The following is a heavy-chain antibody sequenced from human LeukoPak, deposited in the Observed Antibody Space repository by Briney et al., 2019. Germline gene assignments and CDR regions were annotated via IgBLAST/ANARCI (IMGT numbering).Heavy chain of an antibody. J-gene: IGHJ5*02. Sequence: PSETLSLTCTVSGGSISSYYWSWIRQPPGKGLEWIGYIYYSGSTSYNPSLKSRVTISVDTSKNQFSLKLSSVTAADTAVYFCARDRRYSSSWEGWFDPWGQGTLVTVSS. CDR3: ARDRRYSSSWEGWFDP. CDR2: IYYSGST. D-gene: IGHD6-13*01. CDR1: GGSISSYY. V-gene: IGHV4-59*01.